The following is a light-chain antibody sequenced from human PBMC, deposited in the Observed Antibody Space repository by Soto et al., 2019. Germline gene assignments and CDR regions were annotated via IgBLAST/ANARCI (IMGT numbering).Light chain of an antibody. J-gene: IGLJ2*01. V-gene: IGLV4-69*01. CDR3: QTWGTGIVI. CDR2: LNSDGSH. Sequence: QLMLTQSPSASASLGDSVKLTCTLSSGHSNFAIAWHQQPPEKGPRYLMKLNSDGSHTKGDGIPDRFSGSSSGAARYLTISSLQSEDEADYYCQTWGTGIVIFGGGTKLTVL. CDR1: SGHSNFA.